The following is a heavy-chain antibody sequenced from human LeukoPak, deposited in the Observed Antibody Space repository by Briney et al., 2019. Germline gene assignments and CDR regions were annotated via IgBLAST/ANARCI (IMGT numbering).Heavy chain of an antibody. CDR1: GYTFTSYG. CDR3: ALGNGSGSPIGDY. J-gene: IGHJ4*02. Sequence: GASVKVSCKASGYTFTSYGISWVRQAPGQGLEWMGGIIPIFGTANYAQKFQGRVTITADESTSTAYMELSSLRSENTAVYYCALGNGSGSPIGDYWGQGTLVTVSS. CDR2: IIPIFGTA. D-gene: IGHD3-22*01. V-gene: IGHV1-69*13.